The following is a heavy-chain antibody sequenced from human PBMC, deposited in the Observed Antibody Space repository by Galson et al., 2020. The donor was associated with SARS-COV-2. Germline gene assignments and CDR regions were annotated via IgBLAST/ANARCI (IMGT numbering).Heavy chain of an antibody. CDR2: IYYSGST. CDR3: APYLGGSSGYFAP. CDR1: GGSLSRDNYY. D-gene: IGHD5-18*01. Sequence: SETLSLTCTVSGGSLSRDNYYWSWIRQPPGKGLEWIGYIYYSGSTYYNPSLRSRVTISMDTSENQFSLKLSSVTAADTAVYFCAPYLGGSSGYFAPWGQGTLVTVSS. J-gene: IGHJ5*02. V-gene: IGHV4-30-4*08.